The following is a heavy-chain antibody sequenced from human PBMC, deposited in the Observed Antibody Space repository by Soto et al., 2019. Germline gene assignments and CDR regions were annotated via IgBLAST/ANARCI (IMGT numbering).Heavy chain of an antibody. D-gene: IGHD3-3*01. CDR2: ISGSGGST. Sequence: GGSLRLSCAASGFTFSSYAMSWVRQAPGKGLEWVSAISGSGGSTYYADSVKDRFTISRDSPKNTVYLQVNSLRTEDTAVYYCVRSSRRDITASRGMDVWGQGTTVTVSS. V-gene: IGHV3-23*01. J-gene: IGHJ6*02. CDR1: GFTFSSYA. CDR3: VRSSRRDITASRGMDV.